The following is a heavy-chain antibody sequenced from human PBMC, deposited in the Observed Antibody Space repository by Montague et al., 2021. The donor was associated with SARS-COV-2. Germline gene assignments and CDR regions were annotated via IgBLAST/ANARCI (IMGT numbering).Heavy chain of an antibody. CDR1: GGSISNYY. Sequence: SETLSLTCTVSGGSISNYYWCWIRQPSGEGLEWIGRIYSSGSTNXTTSRKSRISMSVDTSKNQFSLKLSSVTAAGTAIYYCARDYSHCSGGSCVFDYWGQETLVTVSS. CDR3: ARDYSHCSGGSCVFDY. CDR2: IYSSGST. D-gene: IGHD2-15*01. V-gene: IGHV4-4*07. J-gene: IGHJ4*02.